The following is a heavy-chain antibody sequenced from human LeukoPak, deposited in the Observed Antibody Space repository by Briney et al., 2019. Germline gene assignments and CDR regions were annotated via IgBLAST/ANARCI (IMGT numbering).Heavy chain of an antibody. CDR3: ARGRSSMVRGYYYYYMDV. J-gene: IGHJ6*03. V-gene: IGHV4-61*01. Sequence: SETLSLTCSVSGYSISSAYYWGWIRQPPGKGLEWIGYIYYSGSTNYNPSLKSRVTISVDTSKNQFSLKLSSVTAADTAVYYCARGRSSMVRGYYYYYMDVWGKGTTVTVSS. CDR1: GYSISSAYY. CDR2: IYYSGST. D-gene: IGHD3-10*01.